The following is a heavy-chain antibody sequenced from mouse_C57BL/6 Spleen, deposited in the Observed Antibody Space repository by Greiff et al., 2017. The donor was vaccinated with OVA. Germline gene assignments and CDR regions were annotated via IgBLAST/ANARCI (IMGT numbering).Heavy chain of an antibody. D-gene: IGHD3-2*02. CDR1: GFNIKDDY. V-gene: IGHV14-4*01. CDR2: IDPENGDT. CDR3: TTGEGTAQARYAMDY. Sequence: VQLQQSGAELVRPGASVKLSCTASGFNIKDDYLHWVKQRPEQGLEWIGWIDPENGDTEYASQFQGKATITADTYSNTAYLQLSSLTSEDTAVYYWTTGEGTAQARYAMDYWGQGTSVTVSA. J-gene: IGHJ4*01.